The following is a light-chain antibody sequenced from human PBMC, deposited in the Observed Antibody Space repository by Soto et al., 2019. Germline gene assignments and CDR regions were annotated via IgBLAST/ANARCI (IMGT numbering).Light chain of an antibody. J-gene: IGKJ1*01. V-gene: IGKV3-15*01. CDR1: QSVSNN. Sequence: ILMTQSPATLSVSPGERATLSCRASQSVSNNLAWYQQKPGQAPRLLIYDASTRATGIPARFSGSGSGTEFTLTISGLQSEYLAVYYCQQYNNWPPWTFGQENKVEIK. CDR3: QQYNNWPPWT. CDR2: DAS.